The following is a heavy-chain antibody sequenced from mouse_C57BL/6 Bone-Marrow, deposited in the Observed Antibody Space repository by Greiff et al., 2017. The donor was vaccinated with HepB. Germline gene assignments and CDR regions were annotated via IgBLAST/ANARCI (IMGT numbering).Heavy chain of an antibody. D-gene: IGHD2-5*01. CDR3: ARKGYSNLYAMDY. CDR2: INPSNGGT. Sequence: VQLQQPGTELVKPGASVKLSCKASGYTFTSYWMHWVKQRPGQGLEWIGNINPSNGGTNYNEKFKSKATLTVDKSSSTAYMQLSSLTSEDSAVYYCARKGYSNLYAMDYWGQGTSVTVSS. J-gene: IGHJ4*01. CDR1: GYTFTSYW. V-gene: IGHV1-53*01.